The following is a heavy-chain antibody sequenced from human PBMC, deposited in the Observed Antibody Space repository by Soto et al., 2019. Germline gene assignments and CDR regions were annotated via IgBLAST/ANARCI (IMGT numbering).Heavy chain of an antibody. CDR2: ISYDGSNK. CDR3: ARIPTTVTTYAY. D-gene: IGHD4-17*01. J-gene: IGHJ4*02. CDR1: GFTFSSYA. Sequence: LRLSCAASGFTFSSYAMHWVRQAPGKGLEWVAVISYDGSNKCYADSVKGRFTISRDNSKNTLYLQMNSLRAEDTAVYYCARIPTTVTTYAYWGQGTLVTVSS. V-gene: IGHV3-30-3*01.